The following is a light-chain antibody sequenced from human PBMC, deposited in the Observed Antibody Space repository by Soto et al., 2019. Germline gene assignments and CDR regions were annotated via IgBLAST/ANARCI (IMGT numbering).Light chain of an antibody. CDR2: DVS. CDR1: QSVTSF. Sequence: EIMLTHSPVTLSLSPGERATLSCRASQSVTSFLAWYQQKPGQAPRLLIYDVSNRATGIPARFSGSGSGTDFTLTISSLEPEDFAVYYCQQRSNWPLTFGGGTKVEIK. J-gene: IGKJ4*01. V-gene: IGKV3-11*01. CDR3: QQRSNWPLT.